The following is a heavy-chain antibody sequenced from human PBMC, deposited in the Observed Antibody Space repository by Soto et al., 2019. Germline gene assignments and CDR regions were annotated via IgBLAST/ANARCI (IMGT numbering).Heavy chain of an antibody. J-gene: IGHJ6*02. CDR2: IKEDGSEK. CDR1: GFTFSSYW. Sequence: GGSLRLSCAASGFTFSSYWMAWVRQAPGKGLEWVANIKEDGSEKYYVDSVKGRFTISRDNAKNSLYLQMNSLRADDTAIYYCASPLVVAPILDYYYYGIDVWGQGTTVTVSS. V-gene: IGHV3-7*03. CDR3: ASPLVVAPILDYYYYGIDV. D-gene: IGHD2-21*02.